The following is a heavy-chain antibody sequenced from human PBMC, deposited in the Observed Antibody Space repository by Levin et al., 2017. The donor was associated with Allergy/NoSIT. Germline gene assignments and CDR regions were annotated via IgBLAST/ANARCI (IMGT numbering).Heavy chain of an antibody. Sequence: GESLKISCQASGYTFTIYGVSWVRQPPGQGLEWMGWTSAYNGNTNYAQKFQGRVTMTTDTSTSTAYLELRSLRSDDTAVYYCARNDVSSNLNRPHYYYAMDVWGQGTTVTVSS. CDR2: TSAYNGNT. CDR3: ARNDVSSNLNRPHYYYAMDV. CDR1: GYTFTIYG. V-gene: IGHV1-18*01. D-gene: IGHD3-3*01. J-gene: IGHJ6*02.